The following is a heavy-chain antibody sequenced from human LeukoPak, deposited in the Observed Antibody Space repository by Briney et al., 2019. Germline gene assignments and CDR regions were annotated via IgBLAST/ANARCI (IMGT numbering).Heavy chain of an antibody. D-gene: IGHD3-22*01. J-gene: IGHJ3*02. CDR2: INWNGGST. Sequence: GGSLRLSCAASGFTFDDYGMSWVRQAPGKGLEWVSGINWNGGSTGYADSVKGRFTISRDNAKSSLYLQMNSLRAEDTALYYCARDGVSSGVTPAFDIWGQGTMVTVSS. V-gene: IGHV3-20*04. CDR3: ARDGVSSGVTPAFDI. CDR1: GFTFDDYG.